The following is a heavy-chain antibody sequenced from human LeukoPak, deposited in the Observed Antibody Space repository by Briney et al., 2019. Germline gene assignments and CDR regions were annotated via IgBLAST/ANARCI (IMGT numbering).Heavy chain of an antibody. CDR2: INHSGST. CDR1: GGSFSGYY. CDR3: ARGSKITIFGVAHKGFDY. V-gene: IGHV4-34*01. D-gene: IGHD3-3*01. Sequence: SETLSPTCAVYGGSFSGYYWSWIRQPPGKGLEWIGEINHSGSTNYNPSLKSRVTISVDTSKNQFSLKLSSVTAADTAVYYCARGSKITIFGVAHKGFDYWGQGTLVTVSS. J-gene: IGHJ4*02.